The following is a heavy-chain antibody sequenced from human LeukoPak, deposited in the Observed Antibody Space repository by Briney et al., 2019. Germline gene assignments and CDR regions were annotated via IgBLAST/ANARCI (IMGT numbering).Heavy chain of an antibody. Sequence: SETLSLTCTVSGGSISSYYWSWIRQPPGKGREWIGYIYYSGSTNYNPSLKSRVTISVDTSKNQFSLKLSSVTAADTAVYYCARSYDFWSGGFDYWGQGTLVTVSS. CDR2: IYYSGST. V-gene: IGHV4-59*01. D-gene: IGHD3-3*01. CDR3: ARSYDFWSGGFDY. J-gene: IGHJ4*02. CDR1: GGSISSYY.